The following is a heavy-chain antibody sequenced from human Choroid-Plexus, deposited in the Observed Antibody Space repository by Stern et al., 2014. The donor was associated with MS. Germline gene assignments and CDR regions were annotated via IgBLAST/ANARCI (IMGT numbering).Heavy chain of an antibody. J-gene: IGHJ5*02. CDR3: AKDRQYLTYFFDH. V-gene: IGHV3-30*18. D-gene: IGHD2/OR15-2a*01. Sequence: VQLVESGGGVVQPGRPLRLSCVASGFTFGSCAMHWVRQAPGKGVEGVGGVSHDGSYKYYADSVKGRFTISRDNSQNTLYMQMSSLRPEDTAVYYCAKDRQYLTYFFDHWGQGSLVTVSS. CDR2: VSHDGSYK. CDR1: GFTFGSCA.